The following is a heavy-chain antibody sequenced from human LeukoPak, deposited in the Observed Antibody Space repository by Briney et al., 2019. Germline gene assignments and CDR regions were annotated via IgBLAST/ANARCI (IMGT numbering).Heavy chain of an antibody. D-gene: IGHD6-13*01. J-gene: IGHJ4*02. CDR1: GGTFSSYA. CDR2: IIPIFGTA. CDR3: AREIAAAGTYFDY. V-gene: IGHV1-69*05. Sequence: SVKVSCKASGGTFSSYAISWGPQAPGQGLEWTGRIIPIFGTANYAQKFQGRVTITTDESTSTAYMELSSLRSEGTAVYYCAREIAAAGTYFDYWGQGTLVTVSS.